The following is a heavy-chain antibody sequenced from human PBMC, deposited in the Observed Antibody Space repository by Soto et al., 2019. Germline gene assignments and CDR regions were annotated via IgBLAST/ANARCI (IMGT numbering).Heavy chain of an antibody. D-gene: IGHD3-10*01. CDR3: AWGGAYFDIDV. J-gene: IGHJ6*03. V-gene: IGHV4-4*02. Sequence: QVQLQESGPGLVKPSGTLSLMCAVSGGSVTISNWWSWVRSTPGMGVVWIGQIHNSGSTNYNPSLTSRVTISVDKSNNQFSLEMKSVTAADTAVYYYAWGGAYFDIDVWGKGTTGTVSS. CDR1: GGSVTISNW. CDR2: IHNSGST.